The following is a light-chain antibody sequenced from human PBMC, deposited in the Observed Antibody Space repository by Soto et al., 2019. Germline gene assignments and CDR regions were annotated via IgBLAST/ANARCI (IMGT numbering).Light chain of an antibody. Sequence: QSVLTQPPSVSGAPGQRVTISCTGSSSNIGAAYDVHWYGRLPGTAPKLLIYSNTNRPSGVPDRFSGSQSGTSASLAITGLQAEDEAAYYCQSYDSSLRGYVFGTGTKVTVL. CDR3: QSYDSSLRGYV. V-gene: IGLV1-40*01. J-gene: IGLJ1*01. CDR1: SSNIGAAYD. CDR2: SNT.